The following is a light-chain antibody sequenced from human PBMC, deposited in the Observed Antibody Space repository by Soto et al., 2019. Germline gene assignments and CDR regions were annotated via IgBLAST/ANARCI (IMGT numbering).Light chain of an antibody. CDR1: SKDVVGYNY. Sequence: QSVLTQPASVSGSPGQSITISCTGTSKDVVGYNYVSWYQQHPGKAPKLMIYDVSNRPSGVSNRFSGSKSGNTASLTISGLRAEDEADYYCSSYTSSSTLSYVFGTGTKVTVL. V-gene: IGLV2-14*01. J-gene: IGLJ1*01. CDR2: DVS. CDR3: SSYTSSSTLSYV.